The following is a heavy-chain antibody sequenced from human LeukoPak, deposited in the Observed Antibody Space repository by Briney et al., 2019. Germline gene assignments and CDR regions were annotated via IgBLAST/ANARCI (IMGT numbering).Heavy chain of an antibody. J-gene: IGHJ4*02. V-gene: IGHV3-30*02. D-gene: IGHD4-11*01. CDR1: GFTFRSYG. CDR3: AKDRDYSNYVHYYFDY. CDR2: IRYDGTNK. Sequence: GGSLRLSCAASGFTFRSYGMHWVRQAPGKGLEWVAFIRYDGTNKYQADSVKGRLTISRDNSKNTLYLQMNSLRAEDTAVYYCAKDRDYSNYVHYYFDYWGQGTLVTVSS.